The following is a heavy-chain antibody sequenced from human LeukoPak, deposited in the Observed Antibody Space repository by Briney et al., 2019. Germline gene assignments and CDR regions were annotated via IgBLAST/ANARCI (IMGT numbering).Heavy chain of an antibody. Sequence: PGGSLRLSCAASGFTFSSYAMHWVRRAPGKGLEWVAVISYDGSNKYYADSVKGRFTISRDNSKNTLYLQMNSLRAEDTAVYYCASLGVVGAPNAFDIWGQGTMVTVSS. D-gene: IGHD1-26*01. J-gene: IGHJ3*02. CDR2: ISYDGSNK. CDR1: GFTFSSYA. CDR3: ASLGVVGAPNAFDI. V-gene: IGHV3-30-3*01.